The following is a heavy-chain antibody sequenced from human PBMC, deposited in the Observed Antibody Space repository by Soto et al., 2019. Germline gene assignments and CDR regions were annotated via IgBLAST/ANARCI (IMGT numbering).Heavy chain of an antibody. D-gene: IGHD3-10*01. J-gene: IGHJ4*02. CDR1: GNSFVTYA. V-gene: IGHV1-3*01. CDR2: INVGSGNT. CDR3: ARVPPWGDSGSFYIQHYDS. Sequence: QVQLVQSGAEVKRPGASVKVSCKSSGNSFVTYAIHWVRQAPGQRLQWMGWINVGSGNTKYAQDFQGRVTFTRDTAATTTFMELSSLRSEDAAGYFCARVPPWGDSGSFYIQHYDSWGQGTLVTVSS.